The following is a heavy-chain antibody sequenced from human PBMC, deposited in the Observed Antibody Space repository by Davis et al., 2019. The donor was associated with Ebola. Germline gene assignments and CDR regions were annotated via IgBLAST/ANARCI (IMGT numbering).Heavy chain of an antibody. CDR1: GFTFGSYS. Sequence: PGGSLRLSCAASGFTFGSYSMHWVRQAPGKGLEWVAVISYDGSNENYADSVKGRFTISRDNSKSTLYLQMNSLRAEDTAVYYCARAHEDGDYLRVYWYYYGMDVWGKGTTVTVSS. D-gene: IGHD4-17*01. V-gene: IGHV3-30-3*01. J-gene: IGHJ6*04. CDR2: ISYDGSNE. CDR3: ARAHEDGDYLRVYWYYYGMDV.